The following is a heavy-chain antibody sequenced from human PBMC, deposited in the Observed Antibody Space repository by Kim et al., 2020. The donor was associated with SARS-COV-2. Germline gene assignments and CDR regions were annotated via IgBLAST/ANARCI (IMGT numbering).Heavy chain of an antibody. Sequence: SETLSLTCAVSGGSISSSYWWTWVRQPPGKGLEWIGEMSHSGSTHYNPSLKRRLTILVDNSKNQFSLRLSSVTAADTAVYYCARGELALGFDSWGQGTLV. V-gene: IGHV4-4*02. CDR1: GGSISSSYW. CDR2: MSHSGST. D-gene: IGHD1-7*01. CDR3: ARGELALGFDS. J-gene: IGHJ4*02.